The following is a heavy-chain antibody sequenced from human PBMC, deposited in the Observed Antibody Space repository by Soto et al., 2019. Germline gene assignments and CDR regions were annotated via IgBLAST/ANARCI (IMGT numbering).Heavy chain of an antibody. CDR1: GGSISSGGYY. V-gene: IGHV4-31*03. J-gene: IGHJ4*02. D-gene: IGHD2-21*02. Sequence: QVQLQESGPGLVKPSQTLSLTCTVSGGSISSGGYYWIWIRQHPGKGLEWIGYIYYSGSTDYNPSLKGRVTISVDTYNNQFHRKRISVTAADTAVYYCARQDSDAFDYWCQGTLVTVSS. CDR2: IYYSGST. CDR3: ARQDSDAFDY.